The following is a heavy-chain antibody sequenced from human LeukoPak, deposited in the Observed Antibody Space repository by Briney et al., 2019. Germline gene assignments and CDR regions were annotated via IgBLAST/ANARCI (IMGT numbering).Heavy chain of an antibody. CDR3: ARCGYKYGSLPYYYMDV. CDR1: CGSISSYF. V-gene: IGHV4-4*07. Sequence: SETLSLTCTVSCGSISSYFWSWIRQPAGKGLEWIGRIYTSGSTNYNPSLKSRVTMSVDTSKNQFSLKLSSVTAADTAVYYCARCGYKYGSLPYYYMDVGGKGTTVTIS. CDR2: IYTSGST. J-gene: IGHJ6*03. D-gene: IGHD5-18*01.